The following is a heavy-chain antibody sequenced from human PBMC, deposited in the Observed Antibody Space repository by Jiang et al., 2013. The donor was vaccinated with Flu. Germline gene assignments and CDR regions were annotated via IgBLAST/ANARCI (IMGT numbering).Heavy chain of an antibody. D-gene: IGHD5-24*01. V-gene: IGHV1-18*01. CDR1: GYTFTSYG. CDR2: ISAYNGNT. Sequence: SGAEVKKPGASVKVSCKASGYTFTSYGISWVRQAPGQGLEWMGWISAYNGNTNYAQKLQGRVTMTTDTSTSTAYMELRSLRSDDTAVYYCARSTEGVMATITFDYWGQGTLVTVSS. CDR3: ARSTEGVMATITFDY. J-gene: IGHJ4*02.